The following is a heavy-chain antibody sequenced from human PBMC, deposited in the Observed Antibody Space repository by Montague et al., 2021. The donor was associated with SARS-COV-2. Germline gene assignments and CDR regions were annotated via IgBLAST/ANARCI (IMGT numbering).Heavy chain of an antibody. D-gene: IGHD1-26*01. Sequence: SETLSLTCTVSGGSIIRYYWNWIRQSPGKGLDWIGYIYYTGITSYNPSLNSRVSISVDTSNNQFSLRLSSVTAADTAVYYCARRIVKHDGMDVWGQGTTVTVSS. J-gene: IGHJ6*02. CDR3: ARRIVKHDGMDV. CDR1: GGSIIRYY. CDR2: IYYTGIT. V-gene: IGHV4-59*01.